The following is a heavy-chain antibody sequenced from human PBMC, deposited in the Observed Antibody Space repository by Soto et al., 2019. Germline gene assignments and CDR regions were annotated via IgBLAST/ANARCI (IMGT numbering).Heavy chain of an antibody. J-gene: IGHJ6*02. CDR2: ISGDINTV. V-gene: IGHV3-11*01. CDR1: GFTFSVHY. CDR3: ARDLQPSSYIGLDV. Sequence: PGGSLRLSCEASGFTFSVHYMSWVRQAPGKAPEWLSHISGDINTVYYADSVKGRFTISRDNARKSLFLQMDNLRAEDTALYYCARDLQPSSYIGLDVWGHGTRVTVSS. D-gene: IGHD1-1*01.